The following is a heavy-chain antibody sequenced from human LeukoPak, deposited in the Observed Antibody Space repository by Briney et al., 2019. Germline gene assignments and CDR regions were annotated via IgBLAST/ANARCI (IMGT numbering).Heavy chain of an antibody. CDR1: GGTFSSYA. CDR3: ARGSRDSGSSLAVGYFDY. D-gene: IGHD1-26*01. J-gene: IGHJ4*02. V-gene: IGHV1-69*06. Sequence: ASVKVSCKASGGTFSSYAISWVRQAPGQGLEWMGGIIPIFGTANYAQKFQGRVTITADKSTSTAYMELSSLRSEDTAVYYCARGSRDSGSSLAVGYFDYWGQGTLVTVSS. CDR2: IIPIFGTA.